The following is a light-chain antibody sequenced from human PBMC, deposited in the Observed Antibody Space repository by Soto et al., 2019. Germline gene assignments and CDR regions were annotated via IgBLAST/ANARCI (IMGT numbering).Light chain of an antibody. J-gene: IGKJ1*01. V-gene: IGKV3-11*01. Sequence: RSWLPWESVTLSCRASQYINTRLAWYQHRPGQAPRLLIYQTSIRAAGIPARFSASGTGTDFTLTISDVQPEDFAVYYCHQRQSWPRTFGQGTKVDI. CDR3: HQRQSWPRT. CDR2: QTS. CDR1: QYINTR.